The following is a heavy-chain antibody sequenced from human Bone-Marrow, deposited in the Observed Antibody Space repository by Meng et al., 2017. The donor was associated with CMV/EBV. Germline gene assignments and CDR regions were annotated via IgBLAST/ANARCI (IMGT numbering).Heavy chain of an antibody. J-gene: IGHJ6*02. D-gene: IGHD3-3*01. CDR2: IRSKAYGGTT. V-gene: IGHV3-49*04. CDR3: ARVAPRHHKPNRRITIFGVVIGHYYYYGMDV. CDR1: GFTFGDYA. Sequence: GGSLRLSCTASGFTFGDYAMSWVRQAPGKGLEWVGFIRSKAYGGTTEYAASVKGRFTISRDDSKSIAYLQMNSLKTEDTAVYYCARVAPRHHKPNRRITIFGVVIGHYYYYGMDVWGQGTTVTVSS.